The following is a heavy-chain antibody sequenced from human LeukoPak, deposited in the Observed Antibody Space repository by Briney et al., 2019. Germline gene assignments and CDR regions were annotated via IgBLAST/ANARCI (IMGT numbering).Heavy chain of an antibody. V-gene: IGHV3-30-3*01. CDR1: GFTFNDYR. CDR2: ISYDGSNK. J-gene: IGHJ4*02. CDR3: ASERGY. Sequence: PGRSLRLSCAASGFTFNDYRMHWVRPAPGKGLEWVAVISYDGSNKYYADSVKGRFTISRDNSKNTLYLQMNNLRVEDTAVYYCASERGYWGQGTLVTVSS.